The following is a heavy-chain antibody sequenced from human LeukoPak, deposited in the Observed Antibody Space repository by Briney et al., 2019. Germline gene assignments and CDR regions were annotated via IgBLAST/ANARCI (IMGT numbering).Heavy chain of an antibody. CDR3: VKGMGGDYYMYA. Sequence: QPGGSLRLSCAASGLTFSDYWMHWVRQAPRKGLVWVSRINSDGSSTTYEDSVNGRFTISRDNAKNTLYLQMNSLRAEDTAGYSCVKGMGGDYYMYAWGKGTTVTVSS. V-gene: IGHV3-74*01. CDR2: INSDGSST. D-gene: IGHD1-14*01. J-gene: IGHJ6*03. CDR1: GLTFSDYW.